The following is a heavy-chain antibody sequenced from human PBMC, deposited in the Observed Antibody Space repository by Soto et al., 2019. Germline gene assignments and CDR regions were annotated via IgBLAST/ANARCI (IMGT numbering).Heavy chain of an antibody. J-gene: IGHJ4*02. CDR1: GFTFSSYA. Sequence: XGSLILSCSAAGFTFSSYAMSWVRQAPGKGLEWVSAISGSGGSTYYADSVKGRFTISRDNSKNTLYLQMNSLRAEDTAVYYCAKDYGRYSYGPLDYWGQGTLVTVSS. CDR3: AKDYGRYSYGPLDY. CDR2: ISGSGGST. D-gene: IGHD5-18*01. V-gene: IGHV3-23*01.